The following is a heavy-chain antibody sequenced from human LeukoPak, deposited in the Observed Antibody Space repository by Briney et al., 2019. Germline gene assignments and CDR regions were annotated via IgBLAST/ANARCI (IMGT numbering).Heavy chain of an antibody. J-gene: IGHJ4*02. CDR1: GFTFSSYA. Sequence: PGGSLRLSCAASGFTFSSYAMHWVRQAPGKGLEWVAVISYDGGNKYYADSVKGRFTISRDNSKNTLYLQMNSLRAEDTAVYYCARIVVITGFDYWGQGTLVTVSS. V-gene: IGHV3-30-3*01. CDR3: ARIVVITGFDY. CDR2: ISYDGGNK. D-gene: IGHD3-22*01.